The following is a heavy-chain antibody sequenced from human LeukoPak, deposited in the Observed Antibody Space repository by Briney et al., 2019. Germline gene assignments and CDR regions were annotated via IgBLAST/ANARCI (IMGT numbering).Heavy chain of an antibody. D-gene: IGHD3-10*01. V-gene: IGHV3-9*01. CDR1: GFTFDDYA. CDR3: AKDMVYGSGRIGLGAFDI. J-gene: IGHJ3*02. Sequence: PGGSLRLSCAASGFTFDDYAMRWVRQAPGKGLEWVSGNSWNSGSIGYADSVKGRFTISRDNAKNSLYLQMNSLRAEDTALYYCAKDMVYGSGRIGLGAFDIWGPRTMVTVSS. CDR2: NSWNSGSI.